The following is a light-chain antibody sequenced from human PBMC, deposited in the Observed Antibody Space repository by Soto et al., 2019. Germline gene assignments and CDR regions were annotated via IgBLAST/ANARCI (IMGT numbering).Light chain of an antibody. CDR3: QHYNSYSEA. CDR1: QSISNW. J-gene: IGKJ1*01. CDR2: DAS. Sequence: DIQMTQSPSTLSASVGDRVTITCRASQSISNWLAWYQQKPGKAPKFLIYDASSLQSGVPSRFSGSGSGTEFTLTINSLQPEDFATYYCQHYNSYSEAFGQGTKVDIK. V-gene: IGKV1-5*01.